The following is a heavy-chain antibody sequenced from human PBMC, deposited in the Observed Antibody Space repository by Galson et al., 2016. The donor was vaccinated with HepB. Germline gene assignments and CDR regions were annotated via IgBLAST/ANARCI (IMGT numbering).Heavy chain of an antibody. J-gene: IGHJ4*02. Sequence: SETLSLTCAVYGGSLRGYYWSWIRQPPGKGLEWIGEINHSGNTNYNPSLKGRVTMTVDASKNQFSLTLRSATAADTALYFCARISLRVGQDYWGQGTLVTVSS. CDR2: INHSGNT. CDR3: ARISLRVGQDY. D-gene: IGHD1-26*01. V-gene: IGHV4-34*01. CDR1: GGSLRGYY.